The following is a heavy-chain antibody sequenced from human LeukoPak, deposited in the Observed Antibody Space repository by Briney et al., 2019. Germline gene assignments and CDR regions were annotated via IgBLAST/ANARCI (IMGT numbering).Heavy chain of an antibody. CDR3: ARGNWNDVHYYYYYMDV. D-gene: IGHD1-1*01. V-gene: IGHV1-2*02. J-gene: IGHJ6*03. Sequence: GASVKVSCKASGYTFTGYYMHWVRQAPGQGLEWMGWINPNSGGTNYAQKFQGRVTMTRDTSISTAYMELSRLRSDDTAVYYCARGNWNDVHYYYYYMDVWGKGTTVTVSS. CDR1: GYTFTGYY. CDR2: INPNSGGT.